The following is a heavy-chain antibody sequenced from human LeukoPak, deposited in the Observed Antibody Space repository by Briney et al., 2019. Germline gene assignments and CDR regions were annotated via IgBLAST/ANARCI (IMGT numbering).Heavy chain of an antibody. CDR3: ASDTPTTDSSLGY. CDR1: GFTFKNFW. V-gene: IGHV3-74*01. Sequence: GGSLRLSCAASGFTFKNFWMHWVRQSPGKGLVWVSRINFDGSRTNYADSVKGRFTISRDNAKNTLYLQMSSLRAEDTAVYYCASDTPTTDSSLGYWGQGTLVTVSS. CDR2: INFDGSRT. J-gene: IGHJ4*02. D-gene: IGHD4-11*01.